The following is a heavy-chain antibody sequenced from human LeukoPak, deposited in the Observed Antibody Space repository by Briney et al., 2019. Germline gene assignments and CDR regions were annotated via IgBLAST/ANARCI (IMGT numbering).Heavy chain of an antibody. CDR3: ARAPYYYDSSGYPEGS. CDR1: GFTVSSNY. V-gene: IGHV3-53*01. Sequence: GGSLRLSCAASGFTVSSNYMSWVRQAPGKGLEWGSVIYSGGFTYYADSVKGRFTISRDNSKNTLYLQMNNLRAEDTAVYYCARAPYYYDSSGYPEGSWGQGTLVTVSS. D-gene: IGHD3-22*01. J-gene: IGHJ5*02. CDR2: IYSGGFT.